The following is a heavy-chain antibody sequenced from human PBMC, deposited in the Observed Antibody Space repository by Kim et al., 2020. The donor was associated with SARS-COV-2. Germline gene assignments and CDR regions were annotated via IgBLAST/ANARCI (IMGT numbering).Heavy chain of an antibody. Sequence: GGSLRLSCAASGFTFSSYGMHWVRQAPGKGLEWVAVIWYDGSNKYYADSVKGRFTISRDNSKNTLYLQMNSMRAEDTAVYYCARDTYYYGSGSLDYWGQGTLVTVSS. J-gene: IGHJ4*02. V-gene: IGHV3-33*01. D-gene: IGHD3-10*01. CDR3: ARDTYYYGSGSLDY. CDR2: IWYDGSNK. CDR1: GFTFSSYG.